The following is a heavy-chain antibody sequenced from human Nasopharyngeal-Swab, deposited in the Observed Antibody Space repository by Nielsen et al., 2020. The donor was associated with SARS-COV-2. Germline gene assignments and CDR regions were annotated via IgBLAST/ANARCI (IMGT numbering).Heavy chain of an antibody. Sequence: WIRQPPGKGLEWVANIKQDGSEKYYVDSVKGRFTISRDNAKNSLYLQMNSLRAEDTAVYYCARDDYGDYYYYMDVWGKGTTTTVSS. D-gene: IGHD4-17*01. CDR2: IKQDGSEK. J-gene: IGHJ6*03. CDR3: ARDDYGDYYYYMDV. V-gene: IGHV3-7*01.